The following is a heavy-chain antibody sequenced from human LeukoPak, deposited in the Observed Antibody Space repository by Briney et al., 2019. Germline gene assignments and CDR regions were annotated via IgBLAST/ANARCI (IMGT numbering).Heavy chain of an antibody. CDR3: ARAKGGGQVPAATDY. CDR1: GFTFCIYV. D-gene: IGHD2-2*01. J-gene: IGHJ4*02. CDR2: ISSNGGST. Sequence: GGSLRLSCAASGFTFCIYVMHWVRDAPGKRLEYVSAISSNGGSTYYANSLKGRYTISRDNSKNTLYLQMGSLRAQDMAAYYCARAKGGGQVPAATDYWGQGTLVTVSS. V-gene: IGHV3-64*01.